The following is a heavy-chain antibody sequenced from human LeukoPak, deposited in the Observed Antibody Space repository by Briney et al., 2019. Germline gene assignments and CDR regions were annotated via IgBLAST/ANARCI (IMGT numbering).Heavy chain of an antibody. CDR3: ARQVAVGNYFDP. J-gene: IGHJ5*02. CDR1: GGSISTYY. CDR2: IYYTGGT. D-gene: IGHD4-11*01. Sequence: SETLSLTCTFSGGSISTYYWSWIRQPPGKGLEWIGYIYYTGGTNYNPSLKSRVTISLNTSKNQFSLRLRSVTAADTAVYYCARQVAVGNYFDPWGQGTQVTVSS. V-gene: IGHV4-59*08.